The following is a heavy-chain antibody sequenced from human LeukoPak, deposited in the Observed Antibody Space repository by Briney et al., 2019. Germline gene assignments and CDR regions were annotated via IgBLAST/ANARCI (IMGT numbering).Heavy chain of an antibody. V-gene: IGHV4-59*01. CDR1: GGSISSYY. CDR2: IYYSGST. CDR3: ATFGDWTVAFGI. D-gene: IGHD3/OR15-3a*01. Sequence: SETLSLTCTVSGGSISSYYWSWIRQPPGKGLEWIGYIYYSGSTNYNPSLKSRVTISVDTSKNQFSLKLSSVTAADTAVYYCATFGDWTVAFGIWGQGTMVTVSS. J-gene: IGHJ3*02.